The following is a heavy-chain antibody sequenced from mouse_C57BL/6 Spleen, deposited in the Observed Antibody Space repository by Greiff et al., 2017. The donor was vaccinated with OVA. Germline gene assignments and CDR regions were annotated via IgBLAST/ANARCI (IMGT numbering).Heavy chain of an antibody. D-gene: IGHD1-1*01. V-gene: IGHV1-50*01. CDR2: IDPSDSYT. CDR3: ANRTTRTGFAY. J-gene: IGHJ3*01. CDR1: GYTFTSYW. Sequence: VKLQQPGAELVKPGASVKLSCKASGYTFTSYWMQWVKQRPGQGLEWIGEIDPSDSYTNYNQKFKGKATLTVDTSSSTAYMQLSSLTSEDSAVYCGANRTTRTGFAYWGQGTLVTVSA.